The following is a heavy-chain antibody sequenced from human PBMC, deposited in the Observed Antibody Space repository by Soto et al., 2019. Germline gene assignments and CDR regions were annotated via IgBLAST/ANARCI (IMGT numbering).Heavy chain of an antibody. CDR3: ATDNTMVRGGPYYYYALDV. CDR1: GYTLTELS. Sequence: ASVKVSCKVSGYTLTELSMHWVRQAPGKGLEWMEGFDPEDGETIYAQKFQGRVTMTENTSTDTAYMELSSLRSEDTAVYYCATDNTMVRGGPYYYYALDVSGQGTTVTVSS. J-gene: IGHJ6*02. V-gene: IGHV1-24*01. CDR2: FDPEDGET. D-gene: IGHD3-10*01.